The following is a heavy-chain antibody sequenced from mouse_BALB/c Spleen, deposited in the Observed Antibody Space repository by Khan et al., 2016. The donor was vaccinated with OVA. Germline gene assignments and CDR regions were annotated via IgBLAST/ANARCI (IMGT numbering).Heavy chain of an antibody. CDR3: AKGTTTVVTTSYYFDY. D-gene: IGHD1-1*01. J-gene: IGHJ2*01. Sequence: QVQLKESGPELVKPGASVKMSCKASGYKFTDYVISWVKQRTGQGLEWIGEIYPGSGHTYYNEKFKGKATLTADKSSNTANMQLSSLTSEDSAVYFFAKGTTTVVTTSYYFDYWGQGTTLTVSS. CDR2: IYPGSGHT. V-gene: IGHV1-77*01. CDR1: GYKFTDYV.